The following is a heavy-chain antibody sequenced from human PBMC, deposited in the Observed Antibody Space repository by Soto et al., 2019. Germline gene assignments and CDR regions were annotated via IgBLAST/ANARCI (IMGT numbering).Heavy chain of an antibody. CDR1: GFTFSSYA. CDR3: AKGQVVVVAAADLFDY. J-gene: IGHJ4*02. V-gene: IGHV3-23*01. Sequence: GGSLRLSCAASGFTFSSYAMSWVRQAPGKGLEWVSAISGSGGGTYYADSVKGRFTISRDNSKNTLYLQMNSLRAEDTAVYYCAKGQVVVVAAADLFDYWGQGTLVTVSS. D-gene: IGHD2-15*01. CDR2: ISGSGGGT.